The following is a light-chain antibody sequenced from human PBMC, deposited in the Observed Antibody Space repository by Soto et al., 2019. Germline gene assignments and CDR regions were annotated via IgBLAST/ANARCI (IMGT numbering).Light chain of an antibody. J-gene: IGKJ1*01. Sequence: DIQMTQSPSSLSASIGDRVTITCRASQGISNYLAWYQQKPGKSPRLLIYAASTLQSGVPSRFSGSGSGTDFTLTISSLQPEDVATFYCQNYNSVPWTFGQGTKVEIK. V-gene: IGKV1-27*01. CDR1: QGISNY. CDR2: AAS. CDR3: QNYNSVPWT.